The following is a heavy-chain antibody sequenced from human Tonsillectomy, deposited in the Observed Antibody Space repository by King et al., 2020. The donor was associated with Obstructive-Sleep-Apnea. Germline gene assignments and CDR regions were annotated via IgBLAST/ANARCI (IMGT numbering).Heavy chain of an antibody. CDR1: GFSFDDYA. J-gene: IGHJ3*02. CDR3: VKDRAGGVPDAFDI. CDR2: INWSSGNI. Sequence: QLVQSGGGLVQPGRSLRLSCAASGFSFDDYAMHWVRQAPGKGLEWVSGINWSSGNIGYADSVKGRFTISRDNAKNSLYLQMNSLRLEDTALYYCVKDRAGGVPDAFDIWGQGTMVTVSS. D-gene: IGHD3-16*01. V-gene: IGHV3-9*01.